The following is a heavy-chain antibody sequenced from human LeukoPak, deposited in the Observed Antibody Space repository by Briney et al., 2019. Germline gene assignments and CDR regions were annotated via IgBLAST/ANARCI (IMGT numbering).Heavy chain of an antibody. CDR1: GGSLSSGDYY. V-gene: IGHV4-30-4*01. J-gene: IGHJ4*02. CDR3: ARGQWLVLDY. CDR2: IYYSGST. D-gene: IGHD6-19*01. Sequence: LSLTCTVSGGSLSSGDYYWGWVRQPPGRGLEWIGYIYYSGSTYYNTSLKSRVTISVHTSKNQFSLKLSSVPAADTAVYYCARGQWLVLDYWGQGTLVTVSS.